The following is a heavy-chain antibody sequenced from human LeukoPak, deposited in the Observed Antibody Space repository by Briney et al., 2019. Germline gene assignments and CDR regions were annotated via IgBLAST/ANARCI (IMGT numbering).Heavy chain of an antibody. CDR1: GFIFSSYA. CDR2: ISSSGGST. J-gene: IGHJ4*02. D-gene: IGHD2-15*01. CDR3: AKGYCSGGSCYSGLFDY. V-gene: IGHV3-23*01. Sequence: GGSLRLSCAASGFIFSSYAMSWVRQPPGKGLEWVSAISSSGGSTYYADSVKGRFTISRDNSKNTLYLQMNSLRAEDTAVYYCAKGYCSGGSCYSGLFDYWGQGTLVTVSS.